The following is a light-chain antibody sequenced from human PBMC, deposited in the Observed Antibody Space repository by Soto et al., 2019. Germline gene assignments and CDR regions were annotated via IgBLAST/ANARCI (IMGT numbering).Light chain of an antibody. CDR1: QSVSSTY. J-gene: IGKJ5*01. CDR2: GAS. CDR3: QQYNNWPIT. Sequence: EVVMTQSPGTLSLSPGEIATLSFSASQSVSSTYLIWYQQKPGQAPRLLIYGASTRATGIPARFSGSGSGTEFTLTISSLQSEDFAVYYCQQYNNWPITFGQGTRLEIK. V-gene: IGKV3-15*01.